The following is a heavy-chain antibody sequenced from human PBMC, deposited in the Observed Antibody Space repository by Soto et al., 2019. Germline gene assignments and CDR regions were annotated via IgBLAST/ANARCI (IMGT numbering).Heavy chain of an antibody. Sequence: PGGSLRLSCAASGFTFSSYAMSWVRQAPGKGLEWVSAISGSGGSTYYADSVKGRFTISRDNSKNTLYLQMNSLRAEDTAVYYCAKYSGYCSSTSCFYFGNYYYGMNAWGQETTLTVSS. V-gene: IGHV3-23*01. CDR2: ISGSGGST. J-gene: IGHJ6*02. CDR3: AKYSGYCSSTSCFYFGNYYYGMNA. D-gene: IGHD2-2*01. CDR1: GFTFSSYA.